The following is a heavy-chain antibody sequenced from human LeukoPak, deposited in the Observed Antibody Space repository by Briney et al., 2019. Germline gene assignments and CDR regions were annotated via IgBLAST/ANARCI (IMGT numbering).Heavy chain of an antibody. D-gene: IGHD3-22*01. Sequence: PGGSLRLSCTASGVTFGDHAMSWVRQAPGKGLEWVGLIRSKAYYGTTEYAASVKGRFIISRDDSNSIAYLQINSLKIEDTGVYYCTRLDYDSSGYRGAINSWGQGTLVTVSS. CDR2: IRSKAYYGTT. CDR3: TRLDYDSSGYRGAINS. J-gene: IGHJ1*01. V-gene: IGHV3-49*04. CDR1: GVTFGDHA.